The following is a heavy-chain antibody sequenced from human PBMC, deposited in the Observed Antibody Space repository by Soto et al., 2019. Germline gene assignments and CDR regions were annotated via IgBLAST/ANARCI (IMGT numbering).Heavy chain of an antibody. CDR3: SKGVLRFLEWSDIPDY. CDR2: ISGSGGST. J-gene: IGHJ4*01. D-gene: IGHD3-3*01. CDR1: GFTFSSYA. Sequence: GGSLRLSCAASGFTFSSYAMSWVRQAPGKGLEWVSAISGSGGSTYYADSVKGRFTISRDNSKNTLYLQMNSLRAEDTAVYYCSKGVLRFLEWSDIPDYCGQRSLVIVSA. V-gene: IGHV3-23*01.